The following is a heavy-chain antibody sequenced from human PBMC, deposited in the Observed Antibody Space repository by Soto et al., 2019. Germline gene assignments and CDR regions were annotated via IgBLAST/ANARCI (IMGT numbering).Heavy chain of an antibody. CDR2: IYYSGST. J-gene: IGHJ5*02. CDR1: GGSISSYY. V-gene: IGHV4-59*01. Sequence: ETLSLTCTVSGGSISSYYWSWIRQPPGKGLEWIGYIYYSGSTNYNPSLKSRVTISVDTSKNQFSLKLSSVTAADTAVYYCASHRRNWFDPWGQGTLVTVSS. CDR3: ASHRRNWFDP. D-gene: IGHD3-22*01.